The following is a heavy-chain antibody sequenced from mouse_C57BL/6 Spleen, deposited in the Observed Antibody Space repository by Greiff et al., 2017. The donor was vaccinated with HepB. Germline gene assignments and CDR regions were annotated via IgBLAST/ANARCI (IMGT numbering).Heavy chain of an antibody. CDR3: ARDRRYFDV. CDR1: GYSITSGYY. V-gene: IGHV3-6*01. CDR2: ISYDGSN. J-gene: IGHJ1*03. Sequence: EVKLQESGPGLVKPSQSLSLTCSVTGYSITSGYYWNWIRQFPGNKLEWMGYISYDGSNNYNPSLKNRISITRDTSKNQFFLKLNSVTTEDTATYYCARDRRYFDVWGTGTTVTVSS.